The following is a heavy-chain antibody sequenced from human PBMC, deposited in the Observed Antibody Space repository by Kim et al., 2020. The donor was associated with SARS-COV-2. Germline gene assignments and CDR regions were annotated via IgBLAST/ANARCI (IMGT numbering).Heavy chain of an antibody. V-gene: IGHV5-51*01. J-gene: IGHJ6*02. Sequence: GESLKISCKGSGYSFTSYWIGWVRQMPGKGLEWMGIIYPGDSDTTYSPSFQGQVTISADKSISTAYLQWSSLKASDTAMYYCARQGLLRYFDWLKGDYYYYYAMEVWGQGTTVTVSS. CDR3: ARQGLLRYFDWLKGDYYYYYAMEV. CDR1: GYSFTSYW. D-gene: IGHD3-9*01. CDR2: IYPGDSDT.